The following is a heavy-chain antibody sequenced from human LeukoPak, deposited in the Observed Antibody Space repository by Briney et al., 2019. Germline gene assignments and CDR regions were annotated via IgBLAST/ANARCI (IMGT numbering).Heavy chain of an antibody. CDR2: IKYDGDEE. V-gene: IGHV3-7*03. CDR3: AKDRVGYSYGLYDY. Sequence: GGSLRLSCAAPGFTFSDYWMSWMRQAPGKGLEWVANIKYDGDEEYYVDSVKGRFTISRDNAKNSLYLQMNSLRAEDTALYYCAKDRVGYSYGLYDYWGQGTLVTVSS. CDR1: GFTFSDYW. J-gene: IGHJ4*02. D-gene: IGHD5-18*01.